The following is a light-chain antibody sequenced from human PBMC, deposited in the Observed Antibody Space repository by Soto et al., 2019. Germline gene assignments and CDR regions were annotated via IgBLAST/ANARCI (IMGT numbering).Light chain of an antibody. J-gene: IGLJ1*01. CDR3: CSYAGSSYV. Sequence: QSALTQPRSVYGSTGRSVTISCTGTSSDVGGYNYVSWYQQHPGKAPKLMIYDVSKRPSGVPDRFSGSKSGNTASLTISGLQAEDEADYYCCSYAGSSYVFGTGTKVTVL. CDR2: DVS. CDR1: SSDVGGYNY. V-gene: IGLV2-11*01.